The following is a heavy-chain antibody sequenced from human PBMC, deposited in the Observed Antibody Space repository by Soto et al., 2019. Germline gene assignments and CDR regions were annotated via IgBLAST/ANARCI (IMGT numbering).Heavy chain of an antibody. CDR1: GGSISSSSYY. V-gene: IGHV4-39*01. D-gene: IGHD3-10*01. J-gene: IGHJ4*02. CDR3: ARHELGTMVRGVIIPFDY. CDR2: IYYSGST. Sequence: TLSLTCTVSGGSISSSSYYWGWIRQPPGKGLEWIGSIYYSGSTYYNPSLKSRVTISIDTSKNQFALKLSSVTAADTAVYYCARHELGTMVRGVIIPFDYWGQGTLVTVSS.